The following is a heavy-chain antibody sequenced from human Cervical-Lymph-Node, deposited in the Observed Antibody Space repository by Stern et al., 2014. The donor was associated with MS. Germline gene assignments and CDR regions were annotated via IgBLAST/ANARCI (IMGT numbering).Heavy chain of an antibody. CDR2: INKDGSEK. Sequence: EMQLVESGGGLVQPGGSLRLSCAGSGFTFSHYWMTWVRQAPGTGLEWVASINKDGSEKYYVDSLKGRFTISRDNAKNSLYLQMTSLRADDTAVYYCARKTTAKNWGQGTLVTVSS. V-gene: IGHV3-7*01. CDR1: GFTFSHYW. J-gene: IGHJ4*02. D-gene: IGHD4-17*01. CDR3: ARKTTAKN.